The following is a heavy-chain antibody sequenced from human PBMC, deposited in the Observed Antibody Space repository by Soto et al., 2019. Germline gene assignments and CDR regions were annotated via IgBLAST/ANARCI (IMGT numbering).Heavy chain of an antibody. CDR1: GGSFSGYY. D-gene: IGHD3-10*01. Sequence: SDTLSLTCAVYGGSFSGYYWNWIRQPPGKGLEWIGEINHSGSTNYNPSLKSRVTISVDTSKNQFSLKLSSVTAADTAVYYCARGYGRKFDYWGQGTLVPVSS. CDR2: INHSGST. J-gene: IGHJ4*02. V-gene: IGHV4-34*01. CDR3: ARGYGRKFDY.